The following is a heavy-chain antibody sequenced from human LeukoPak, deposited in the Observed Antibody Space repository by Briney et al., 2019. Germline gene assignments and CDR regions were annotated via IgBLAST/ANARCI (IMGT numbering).Heavy chain of an antibody. Sequence: PGGSLRLSCAASGFTVSSNYMSWVRQAPGKGLEWVSVTYSGGSTYYADSVKGRFTISRDNSKNTVYLQMNNLRAEDTAVYCCARDSGWNYVDLEYWGQGTLVTVSS. CDR2: TYSGGST. D-gene: IGHD1-7*01. CDR1: GFTVSSNY. J-gene: IGHJ4*02. CDR3: ARDSGWNYVDLEY. V-gene: IGHV3-66*01.